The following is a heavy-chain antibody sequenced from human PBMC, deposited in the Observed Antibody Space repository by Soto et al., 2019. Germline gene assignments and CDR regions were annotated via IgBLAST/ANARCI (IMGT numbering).Heavy chain of an antibody. CDR2: TYYRSKWYN. D-gene: IGHD6-13*01. CDR1: GDSVSRNSAA. CDR3: ARDSAAAGTGRIDY. V-gene: IGHV6-1*01. J-gene: IGHJ4*02. Sequence: PTLSLPCVISGDSVSRNSAAWNWIRQSQWRGLEWLGRTYYRSKWYNDYAVSVKSRITITPHTSKTQFSLQLNSVTPEHTAVYYCARDSAAAGTGRIDYWGQGTRGTV.